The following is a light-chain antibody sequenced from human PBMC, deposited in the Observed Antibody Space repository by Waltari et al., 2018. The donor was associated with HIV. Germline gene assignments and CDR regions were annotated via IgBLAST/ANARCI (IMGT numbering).Light chain of an antibody. J-gene: IGKJ3*01. CDR1: QRVSVTY. CDR3: QQYGTSPFT. CDR2: GAS. Sequence: EIVLTQSPGTLSLSPGERATLSCRASQRVSVTYLAWYQQSPGQAPRLLLYGASSRATGIPDRFSGSGSGTDFTLTISRLESGDSAVYYCQQYGTSPFTFGPGT. V-gene: IGKV3-20*01.